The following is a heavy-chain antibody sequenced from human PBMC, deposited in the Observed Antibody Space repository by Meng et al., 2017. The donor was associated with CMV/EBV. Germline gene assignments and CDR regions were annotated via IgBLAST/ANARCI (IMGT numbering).Heavy chain of an antibody. CDR2: INPNDDT. J-gene: IGHJ4*02. CDR3: ARSSGWSRFDY. D-gene: IGHD6-19*01. V-gene: IGHV1-2*02. Sequence: QVQLVQSGDEVKKPGASVKVSWKASGYTVTDYYIHWVRQAPGQWLEWMGWINPNDDTNYAQNFQGRVTMTRDMSINTVYMELSRLTSDDTAVYYCARSSGWSRFDYWGLGTLVTVSS. CDR1: GYTVTDYY.